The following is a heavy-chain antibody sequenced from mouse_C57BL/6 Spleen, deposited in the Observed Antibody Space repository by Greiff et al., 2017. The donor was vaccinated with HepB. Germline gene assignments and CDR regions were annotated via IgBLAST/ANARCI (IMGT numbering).Heavy chain of an antibody. Sequence: VQLKQSGPELVKPGASVKITCKASGYSFTDYNMNWVKQSNGKSLEWIGVINPNYGTTSYNQNFKGKARLTVDQSSSTAYMQLNSQTSEDSAVYYCARRAGYTYAMDYWGQGTSVTVSS. V-gene: IGHV1-39*01. CDR1: GYSFTDYN. J-gene: IGHJ4*01. D-gene: IGHD2-2*01. CDR2: INPNYGTT. CDR3: ARRAGYTYAMDY.